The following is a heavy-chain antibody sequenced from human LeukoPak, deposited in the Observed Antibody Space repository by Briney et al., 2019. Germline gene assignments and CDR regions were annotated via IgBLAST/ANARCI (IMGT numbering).Heavy chain of an antibody. J-gene: IGHJ5*02. CDR3: ARVDPRSYYNWFDP. V-gene: IGHV5-51*01. D-gene: IGHD3-10*01. Sequence: GESLKISCKASGYSFTSFWIAWVRQMPGKGLESMGIIYPGDSDTRYSPSFQGQVTISADKSISTAYLQWNSLKASDTAMYYCARVDPRSYYNWFDPWGQGTLVTVSS. CDR2: IYPGDSDT. CDR1: GYSFTSFW.